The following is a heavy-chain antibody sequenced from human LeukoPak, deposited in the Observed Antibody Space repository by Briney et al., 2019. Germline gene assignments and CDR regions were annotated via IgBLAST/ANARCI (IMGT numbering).Heavy chain of an antibody. Sequence: GGSLRLSCAASGFTFSSYAMSWVRQAPGKGLEWVSAISGSGGSTYYADSVKGRFTISRDNSKNTLYLQMNSLRAEDTAVYYCAKVSIKQQLAHSFDYWGQGTLVTASS. CDR3: AKVSIKQQLAHSFDY. V-gene: IGHV3-23*01. CDR1: GFTFSSYA. CDR2: ISGSGGST. D-gene: IGHD6-13*01. J-gene: IGHJ4*02.